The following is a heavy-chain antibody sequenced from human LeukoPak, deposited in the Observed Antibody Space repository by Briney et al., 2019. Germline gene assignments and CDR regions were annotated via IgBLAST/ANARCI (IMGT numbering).Heavy chain of an antibody. V-gene: IGHV5-51*01. CDR2: IYPDDSDT. CDR1: GYSFTNYW. CDR3: ARLQYSNGYVDY. Sequence: GESLKISCTGSGYSFTNYWIGWVRQMPGKVLEWMGIIYPDDSDTRYRPSFQGQVTISADKSIATAYLQWSSLKASDTAMYYCARLQYSNGYVDYWGQGTLVTVSS. J-gene: IGHJ4*02. D-gene: IGHD5-18*01.